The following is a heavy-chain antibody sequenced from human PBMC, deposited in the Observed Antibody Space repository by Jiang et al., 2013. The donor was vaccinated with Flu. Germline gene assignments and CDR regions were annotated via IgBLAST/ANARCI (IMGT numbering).Heavy chain of an antibody. CDR1: GFTFSSYD. CDR3: ARGSQATGTYYFHY. J-gene: IGHJ4*02. Sequence: VQLVESGGGVVQPGRSLRLSCAASGFTFSSYDMHWVRQAPGKGLEWVAVVSYEGSNQYYADSVKGRFTISRDNSKNTLSLQMNSLRAEDTAVYYCARGSQATGTYYFHYWGQGTQVTVSS. V-gene: IGHV3-30*01. CDR2: VSYEGSNQ. D-gene: IGHD6-13*01.